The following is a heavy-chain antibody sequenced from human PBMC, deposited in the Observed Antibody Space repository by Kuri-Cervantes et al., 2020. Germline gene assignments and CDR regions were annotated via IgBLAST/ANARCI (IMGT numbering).Heavy chain of an antibody. D-gene: IGHD3-10*01. Sequence: GGSLRLSCAASGFTFSSYAMSWVRQAPGKGLEWVSAISGSGGSTYYADSVKGRFTISRDNSKNTLYLQMNSLRAEDTAVYYCARDSLYITMVQGATAGRINCFDPWGQGTLVTVSS. CDR3: ARDSLYITMVQGATAGRINCFDP. CDR2: ISGSGGST. V-gene: IGHV3-23*01. CDR1: GFTFSSYA. J-gene: IGHJ5*02.